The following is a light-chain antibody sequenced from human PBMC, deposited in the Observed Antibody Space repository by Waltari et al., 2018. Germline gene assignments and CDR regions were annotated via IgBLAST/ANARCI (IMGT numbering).Light chain of an antibody. J-gene: IGKJ2*01. CDR1: QSFSRSY. CDR2: GAS. CDR3: QQYGSSPYT. V-gene: IGKV3-20*01. Sequence: EIVLTQSPGTLSLSPGERATLSCRASQSFSRSYLAWYQQKPGQAPRLLIYGASSRATDIPDRFSGSGSGTDFTLTITRLEPEDFAVYYCQQYGSSPYTFGQGTKLEIK.